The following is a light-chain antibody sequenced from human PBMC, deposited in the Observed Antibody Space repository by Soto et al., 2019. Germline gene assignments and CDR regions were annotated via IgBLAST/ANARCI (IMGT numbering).Light chain of an antibody. CDR3: QQSYSTPWT. CDR2: AAS. CDR1: QSISSY. V-gene: IGKV1-39*01. J-gene: IGKJ1*01. Sequence: DIQMTQSPSSLSSSVGDRVGITCRSSQSISSYLNWYQQKPGKAPKLLIYAASSLQSGVPSRFSGSGSGTDFTLTISSLQTEDFATYYCQQSYSTPWTFGQGTKVDIK.